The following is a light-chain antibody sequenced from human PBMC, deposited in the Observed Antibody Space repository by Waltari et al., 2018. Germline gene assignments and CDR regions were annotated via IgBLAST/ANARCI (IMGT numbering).Light chain of an antibody. V-gene: IGKV3-20*01. CDR2: GAS. CDR3: QQYGSSPPIT. CDR1: QSVSSSY. J-gene: IGKJ5*01. Sequence: EIVLTQSPGTLSLSPGERATLSCRASQSVSSSYLAWYQQKPGQAPRPLIHGASSRAPGIPDRFSGSGSGTDFTLTISRLEPEDFAVYYCQQYGSSPPITFGQGTRLEIK.